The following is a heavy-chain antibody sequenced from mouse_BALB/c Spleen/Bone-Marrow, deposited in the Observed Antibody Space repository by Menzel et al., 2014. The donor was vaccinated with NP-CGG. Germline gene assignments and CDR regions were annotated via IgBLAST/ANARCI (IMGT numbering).Heavy chain of an antibody. D-gene: IGHD2-4*01. Sequence: DLVKPGASVKLSCKASGYTFTSYWLNWIKQRPGQGLEWIGRIAPGSGNTYYNEMFKGKATLTVDTSSSTAYIQLSSLSSEDSPVYFCARSPMITESYAMDYWGQGTSVTVSS. CDR1: GYTFTSYW. CDR2: IAPGSGNT. J-gene: IGHJ4*01. CDR3: ARSPMITESYAMDY. V-gene: IGHV1S41*01.